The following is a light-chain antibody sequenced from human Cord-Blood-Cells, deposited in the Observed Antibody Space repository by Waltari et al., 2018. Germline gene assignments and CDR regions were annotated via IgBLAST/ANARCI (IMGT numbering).Light chain of an antibody. V-gene: IGLV2-14*01. J-gene: IGLJ3*02. CDR2: DVS. CDR3: SSYTSSSTWV. CDR1: SSDVGGYNH. Sequence: QSDLTQPASVSGSPGQSITISSTGPSSDVGGYNHVSWYQQHPGKAPKLMIYDVSNRPSGVSNRFSGSKSGNTASLTISGLQAEDEADYYCSSYTSSSTWVFGGGTKLTVL.